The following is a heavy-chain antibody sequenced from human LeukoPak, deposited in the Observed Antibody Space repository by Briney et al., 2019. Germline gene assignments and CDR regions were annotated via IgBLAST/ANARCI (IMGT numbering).Heavy chain of an antibody. CDR3: AQKEWESI. CDR2: ISWDGGST. Sequence: GGSLRLSCAASGFTFDDYAMHWVRQAPGKGLEWVSLISWDGGSTYYADSVKGRFTISRDNSKNTLYLQMNSLRAEDTAVYYCAQKEWESIWGQGTMVTVSS. CDR1: GFTFDDYA. D-gene: IGHD1-26*01. J-gene: IGHJ3*02. V-gene: IGHV3-43D*03.